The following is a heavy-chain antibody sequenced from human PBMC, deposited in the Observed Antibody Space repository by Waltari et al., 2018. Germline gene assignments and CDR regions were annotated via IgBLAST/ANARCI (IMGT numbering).Heavy chain of an antibody. V-gene: IGHV1-69*05. D-gene: IGHD3-22*01. CDR3: ASASYDSSGYYFTPSFYLDY. CDR2: IIPIFGTA. CDR1: GGTFSSYA. J-gene: IGHJ4*02. Sequence: QVQLVQSGAEVKKPGSSVKVSCKASGGTFSSYALSWVRQDPGHVIEWMGGIIPIFGTANYAQKFQGRVTITTDESTSTAYMELSSLRSEDTAVYYCASASYDSSGYYFTPSFYLDYWGQGTLVTVSS.